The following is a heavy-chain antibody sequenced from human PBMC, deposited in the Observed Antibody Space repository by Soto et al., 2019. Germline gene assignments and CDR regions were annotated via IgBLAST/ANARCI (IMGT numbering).Heavy chain of an antibody. Sequence: QVQLVQSGAEVLNPGSSLKVSCKASGDTLGSFAFSWVRQAPGQGLEWLGGIIPILRSVSHAQRFQGRLTLTADESSRTVFMELARLPSEDTADYYCATEGVSVPAGTFEYWGQGTLVTVSS. D-gene: IGHD2-2*01. V-gene: IGHV1-69*01. CDR3: ATEGVSVPAGTFEY. CDR2: IIPILRSV. CDR1: GDTLGSFA. J-gene: IGHJ4*02.